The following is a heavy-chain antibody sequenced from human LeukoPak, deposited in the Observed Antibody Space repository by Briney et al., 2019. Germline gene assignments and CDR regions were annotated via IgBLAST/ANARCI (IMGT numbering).Heavy chain of an antibody. D-gene: IGHD3-22*01. J-gene: IGHJ3*02. V-gene: IGHV3-11*04. CDR2: ISSSSSTI. CDR1: GFTFSDYY. Sequence: GGSLRLSCAASGFTFSDYYMSWIRQAPGKGLEWVSYISSSSSTIYYADSVKGRFTISRDNAKNSLYLQMNSLRAEDTAVYYCARDMYYYDSSGPASSDAFDIWGQGTMVTVSS. CDR3: ARDMYYYDSSGPASSDAFDI.